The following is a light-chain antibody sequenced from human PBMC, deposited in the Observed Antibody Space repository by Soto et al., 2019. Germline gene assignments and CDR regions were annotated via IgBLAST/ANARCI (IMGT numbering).Light chain of an antibody. CDR2: GAS. Sequence: EGVMAQSPANLSVSHGVGATLSCWASQPVSDKLAWYQQKPGQAPRLLIYGASARALGIPDRFSGSGSGTDFTLTISSLQAEDVAVYYCQQYYSSPPRTFGHGTKVDIK. J-gene: IGKJ1*01. CDR3: QQYYSSPPRT. CDR1: QPVSDK. V-gene: IGKV3-15*01.